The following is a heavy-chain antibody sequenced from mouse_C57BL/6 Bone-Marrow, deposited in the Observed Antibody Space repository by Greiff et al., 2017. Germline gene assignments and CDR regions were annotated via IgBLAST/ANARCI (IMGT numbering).Heavy chain of an antibody. CDR3: ARKRRVPMDY. V-gene: IGHV5-17*01. J-gene: IGHJ4*01. Sequence: EVKLMESGGGLVKPGGSLKLSCAASGFTFSDYGMHWVRQAPEKGLEWVAYISSGSSTISYADTVKGRFTISRDNAKNTLFLQMTSLRSEDTAMYYCARKRRVPMDYWGQGTSVTVSS. CDR1: GFTFSDYG. CDR2: ISSGSSTI.